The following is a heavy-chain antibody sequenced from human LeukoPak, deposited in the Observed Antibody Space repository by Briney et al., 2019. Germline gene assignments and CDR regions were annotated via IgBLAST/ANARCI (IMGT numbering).Heavy chain of an antibody. Sequence: ASVKVSCKASGYTFTDYYMHWVRQAPGQGLEWMGWINPNSGGTNFAQKFQGRVAMTRDTSISTAYTELGSLRSDDTAVYYCARARWQVVPYFDSWSQGTLVTVPS. CDR3: ARARWQVVPYFDS. D-gene: IGHD5-24*01. J-gene: IGHJ4*02. CDR1: GYTFTDYY. CDR2: INPNSGGT. V-gene: IGHV1-2*02.